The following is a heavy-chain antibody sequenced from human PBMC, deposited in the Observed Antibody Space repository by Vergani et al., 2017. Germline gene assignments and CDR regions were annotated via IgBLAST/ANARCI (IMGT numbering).Heavy chain of an antibody. CDR3: ARVRIYYYGSGSYSAFDI. D-gene: IGHD3-10*01. V-gene: IGHV4-34*01. J-gene: IGHJ3*02. CDR2: INHSGST. Sequence: QVQLQQWGAGLLKPSETLSLTCAVYGGSFSGYYWSWTRQPPGKGLEWIGEINHSGSTNYNPSLKSRVTISVDTSKNQFSLKLSSVTAADTAVYYCARVRIYYYGSGSYSAFDIWGQGTMVTVSS. CDR1: GGSFSGYY.